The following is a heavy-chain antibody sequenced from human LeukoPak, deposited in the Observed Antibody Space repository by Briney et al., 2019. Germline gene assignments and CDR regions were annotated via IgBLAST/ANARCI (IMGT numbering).Heavy chain of an antibody. V-gene: IGHV3-13*01. CDR3: ARVRASANYYYGMDV. CDR1: GFTFSSYD. J-gene: IGHJ6*02. D-gene: IGHD6-25*01. CDR2: IGTAGDT. Sequence: GVSLRLSCAASGFTFSSYDMHWVRQATGKGLEWVSAIGTAGDTYYPGSVKGRFTISRENAKNSLYLQMNSLRAGDTAVYYCARVRASANYYYGMDVWGQGTTVTVSS.